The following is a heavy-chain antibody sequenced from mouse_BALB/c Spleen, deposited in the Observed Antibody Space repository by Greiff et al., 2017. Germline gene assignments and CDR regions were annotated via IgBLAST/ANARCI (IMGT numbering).Heavy chain of an antibody. V-gene: IGHV3-2*02. CDR1: GYSITSDYA. CDR3: ARSHYYGSSRYFDV. CDR2: ISYSGST. J-gene: IGHJ1*01. D-gene: IGHD1-1*01. Sequence: EVKLEESGPGLVKPSQSLSLTCTVTGYSITSDYAWNWIRQFPGNKLEWMGYISYSGSTSYNPSLKSRISITRDTSKNQFFLQLNSVTTEDTATYYCARSHYYGSSRYFDVWGAGTTVTVSS.